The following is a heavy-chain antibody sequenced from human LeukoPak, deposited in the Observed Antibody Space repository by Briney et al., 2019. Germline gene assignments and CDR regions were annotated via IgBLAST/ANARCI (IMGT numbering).Heavy chain of an antibody. CDR1: GYSFTSYW. Sequence: GESLKISCNGSGYSFTSYWIGWVRQMPGRGLEWMGIVYPGDSETRYSTSFQGQVTISADKSINTAYLHWSSLRASDTAIDCCATTSRHFDYWGQGTLLTVSS. CDR2: VYPGDSET. CDR3: ATTSRHFDY. D-gene: IGHD6-6*01. J-gene: IGHJ4*02. V-gene: IGHV5-51*01.